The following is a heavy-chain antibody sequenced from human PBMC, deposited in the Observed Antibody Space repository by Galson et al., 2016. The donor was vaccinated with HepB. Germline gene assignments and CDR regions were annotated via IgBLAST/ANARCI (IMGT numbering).Heavy chain of an antibody. CDR1: GYTFTSYG. CDR2: ISTYDGDT. D-gene: IGHD2-15*01. V-gene: IGHV1-18*01. CDR3: ARDWYCSAGSCYDAFDI. J-gene: IGHJ3*02. Sequence: SVKVSCKASGYTFTSYGISWVRQAPGQGLEWMGRISTYDGDTNYAQNLQGRVTMTTGTSTTTAYMELRSLRSDDTAMYYCARDWYCSAGSCYDAFDIWGQGTMVTVSS.